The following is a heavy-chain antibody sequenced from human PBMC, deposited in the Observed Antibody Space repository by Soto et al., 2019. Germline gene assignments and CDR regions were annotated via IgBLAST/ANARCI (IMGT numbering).Heavy chain of an antibody. Sequence: SETLSLTCAVSGGSISSSNWWSWVRQPPGKGLEWIGEIYHSGSTNYNPSLKSRVTISVDKSKNQFSLKLSSATAADTAVYYCAKVQWLVRGYYYYGMDVWGQGTTVTVS. V-gene: IGHV4-4*02. CDR1: GGSISSSNW. J-gene: IGHJ6*02. CDR3: AKVQWLVRGYYYYGMDV. D-gene: IGHD6-19*01. CDR2: IYHSGST.